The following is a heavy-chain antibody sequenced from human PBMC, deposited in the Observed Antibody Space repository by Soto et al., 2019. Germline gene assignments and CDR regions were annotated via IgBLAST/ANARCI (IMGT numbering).Heavy chain of an antibody. CDR1: GGSISSYY. J-gene: IGHJ5*02. V-gene: IGHV4-59*01. CDR3: ARDGSYDFWSGYKNWFDP. D-gene: IGHD3-3*01. CDR2: IYYSGST. Sequence: SETLSLTCTVSGGSISSYYWSWLRPPPGKGLEWIGYIYYSGSTNYNPSLKSRVTISVDTSKNQFSLKLSSVTAADTAVYYCARDGSYDFWSGYKNWFDPWGQGTLVTVSS.